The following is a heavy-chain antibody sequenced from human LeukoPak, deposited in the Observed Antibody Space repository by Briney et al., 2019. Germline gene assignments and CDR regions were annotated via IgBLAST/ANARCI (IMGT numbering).Heavy chain of an antibody. CDR2: IYSGGST. Sequence: GSLRLSCAASGFTVSSNYMSWVRQAPGKGLEWVSVIYSGGSTYYADSVKGRFTISRDNAKNSLYLQMDSLRDDDTAMYFCTRDLAAVPGPRMDVWGQGTTVTVSS. V-gene: IGHV3-53*01. CDR1: GFTVSSNY. D-gene: IGHD6-19*01. CDR3: TRDLAAVPGPRMDV. J-gene: IGHJ6*02.